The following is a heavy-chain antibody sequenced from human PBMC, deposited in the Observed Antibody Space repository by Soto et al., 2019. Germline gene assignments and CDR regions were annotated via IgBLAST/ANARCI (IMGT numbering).Heavy chain of an antibody. CDR1: GFTFSSYA. V-gene: IGHV3-23*01. D-gene: IGHD2-15*01. CDR3: AKNEGGSCSASTDY. CDR2: IGGSGATT. J-gene: IGHJ4*02. Sequence: EVQLLESGGGLVQPGGSQRLSCAASGFTFSSYAMSWVRQAPGKGLEWVSVIGGSGATTFYADSVKGRFTISRDDSKNPLRMQMNSVRAADTALYYCAKNEGGSCSASTDYWGQGTLVTVSS.